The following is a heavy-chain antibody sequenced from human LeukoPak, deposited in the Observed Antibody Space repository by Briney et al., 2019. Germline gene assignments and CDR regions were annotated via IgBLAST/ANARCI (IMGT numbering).Heavy chain of an antibody. CDR1: GFTFSSHA. J-gene: IGHJ4*02. Sequence: GGSLRLSCAASGFTFSSHAMSWVRQAPEKGLEWVSSITNDNYDTFYADSVKGRFTISRDGSKNTLYLQMKSLRAEDTAVYYCAREGISRKMDFDYWGQGTLVTVSS. CDR2: ITNDNYDT. D-gene: IGHD2/OR15-2a*01. CDR3: AREGISRKMDFDY. V-gene: IGHV3-23*01.